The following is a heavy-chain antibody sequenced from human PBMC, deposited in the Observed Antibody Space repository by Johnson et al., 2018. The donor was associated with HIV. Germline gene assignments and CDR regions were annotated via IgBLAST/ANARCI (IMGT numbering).Heavy chain of an antibody. Sequence: VQLVESGGGVVKPGGSLRLSCVASGFTVSSNYMNWVRQAPGKGLAWVSFIYSDGSTYYADSVTGRFTISRDNSKNPLYLQMNSLRAEDTAVYYCAREYYYDSSGYNAFDIWGQGTMVTVSS. D-gene: IGHD3-22*01. CDR1: GFTVSSNY. CDR3: AREYYYDSSGYNAFDI. CDR2: IYSDGST. J-gene: IGHJ3*02. V-gene: IGHV3-66*02.